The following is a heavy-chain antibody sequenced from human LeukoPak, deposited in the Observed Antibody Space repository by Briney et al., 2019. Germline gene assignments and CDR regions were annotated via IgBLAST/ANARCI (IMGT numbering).Heavy chain of an antibody. V-gene: IGHV1-18*01. CDR3: TRDHCRGDNCPSFDY. D-gene: IGHD2-15*01. J-gene: IGHJ4*02. Sequence: APVKVSCKASGGTFSSYAISWVRQAPGQGLEWMGWIGAYNGDTNYAQKFQGRVTMTTDTSTSTAYMDLRSLRSDDTAVYYCTRDHCRGDNCPSFDYWGQGTLVTVSS. CDR1: GGTFSSYA. CDR2: IGAYNGDT.